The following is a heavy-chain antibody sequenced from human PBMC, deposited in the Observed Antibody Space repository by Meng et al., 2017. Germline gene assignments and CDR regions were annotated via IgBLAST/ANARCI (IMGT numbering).Heavy chain of an antibody. CDR1: GYTFTGYY. CDR3: ARGGVLVRYFDWSRYDY. CDR2: INPNSGGT. J-gene: IGHJ4*02. Sequence: ASVKVSCKASGYTFTGYYMHWVRQAPGQGLEWMGWINPNSGGTNYAQKFQGRVTMTRDTSISTAYMELSRLRSDDTAVYYCARGGVLVRYFDWSRYDYWGQGTLVTV. D-gene: IGHD3-9*01. V-gene: IGHV1-2*02.